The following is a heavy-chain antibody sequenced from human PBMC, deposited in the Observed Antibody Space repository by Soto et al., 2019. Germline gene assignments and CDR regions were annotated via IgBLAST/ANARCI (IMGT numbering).Heavy chain of an antibody. CDR1: GFTFSSYA. V-gene: IGHV3-23*01. CDR2: ISGSGGST. D-gene: IGHD3-9*01. Sequence: EVQLLESGGGLVQPGGSLRLSCAASGFTFSSYAMSWVRQAPGKGLEWVSAISGSGGSTYYADSVKGRFTMSRDNSTNTLYLQMNSLRAEDTAVYYCAKDRQVVYILTGCFDYWGQGTLVTVSS. J-gene: IGHJ4*02. CDR3: AKDRQVVYILTGCFDY.